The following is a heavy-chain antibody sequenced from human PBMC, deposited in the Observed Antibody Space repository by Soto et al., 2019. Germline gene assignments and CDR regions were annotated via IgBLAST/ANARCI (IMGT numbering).Heavy chain of an antibody. Sequence: QVQLVQSGAEVKKPGASVKVSCKASGYTFTSYAMHWVRQAPGQRLEWMGWINAGNGNTKYSQKFQGRVTITRDTSASTAYMELSSVRSEDTAVYYCAREEVVVVAAIDYWGQGTLVTVSS. CDR3: AREEVVVVAAIDY. V-gene: IGHV1-3*01. CDR1: GYTFTSYA. CDR2: INAGNGNT. D-gene: IGHD2-15*01. J-gene: IGHJ4*02.